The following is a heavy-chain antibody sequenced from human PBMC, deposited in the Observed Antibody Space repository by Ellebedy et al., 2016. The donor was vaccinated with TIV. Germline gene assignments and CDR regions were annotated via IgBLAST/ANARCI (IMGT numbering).Heavy chain of an antibody. Sequence: PGGSLRLSCAASGLTFSSYAMSWVRQAPGKGLEWVSNISNTGSRTYYADSVEGRFIISRDNSKKTLYLQMNSLRAEDTAVYYCAKGRGGGSDSSAPRYYFDYWGLGTLVTVSS. V-gene: IGHV3-23*01. J-gene: IGHJ4*02. CDR2: ISNTGSRT. CDR3: AKGRGGGSDSSAPRYYFDY. CDR1: GLTFSSYA. D-gene: IGHD3-22*01.